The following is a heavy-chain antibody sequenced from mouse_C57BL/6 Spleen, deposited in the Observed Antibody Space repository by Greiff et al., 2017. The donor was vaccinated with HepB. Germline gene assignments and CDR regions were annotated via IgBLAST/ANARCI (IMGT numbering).Heavy chain of an antibody. CDR2: IDPSDSYT. D-gene: IGHD1-1*01. CDR3: ATVTTVVEYYFDY. Sequence: QVQLQQPGAELVKPGASVKLSCKASGYTFTSYWMQWVKQRPGQGLEWIGEIDPSDSYTNYNQKFKGKATLTVDTSSSTAYMQLSSLTSEGSAVYYCATVTTVVEYYFDYWGQGTTLTVSS. J-gene: IGHJ2*01. V-gene: IGHV1-50*01. CDR1: GYTFTSYW.